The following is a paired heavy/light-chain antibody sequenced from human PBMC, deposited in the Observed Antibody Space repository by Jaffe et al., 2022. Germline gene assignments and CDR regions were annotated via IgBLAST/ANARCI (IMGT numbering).Light chain of an antibody. V-gene: IGLV2-11*01. Sequence: QSALTQPRSVSGSPGQSVTISCTGTSSDVGGYDYVSWYQQHPGKAPKLMIYDVTKRPSGVPDRFSGSKSGNTASLTISGLQAEDEADYYCCSYAGSYIFVYVFGTGTKVTVL. CDR1: SSDVGGYDY. CDR3: CSYAGSYIFVYV. J-gene: IGLJ1*01. CDR2: DVT.
Heavy chain of an antibody. V-gene: IGHV3-48*03. D-gene: IGHD6-19*01. CDR1: GFIFSSYE. CDR3: ARDSYSSGLGVDY. Sequence: EVQLVESGGGLVQPGGSLRLSCAASGFIFSSYEMNWVRQAPGKGLEWVSYISSTDNTIYYTDSVKGRFTISRDNAKNSLYLQMNSLRAEDTAVYYCARDSYSSGLGVDYWGQGTLVTVSS. CDR2: ISSTDNTI. J-gene: IGHJ4*02.